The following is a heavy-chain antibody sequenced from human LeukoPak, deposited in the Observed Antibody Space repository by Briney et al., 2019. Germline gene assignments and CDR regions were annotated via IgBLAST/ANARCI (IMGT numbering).Heavy chain of an antibody. Sequence: PGGSLRLSCAASGFTFSDYAMSWVRQAPGKGLEWVSSISSSSSYIYYADSVKGRFTISRDNAKNSLYLQMNSLRAEDTAVYYCARRGDPTTASDYWGQGTLVTVSS. CDR1: GFTFSDYA. CDR2: ISSSSSYI. D-gene: IGHD2/OR15-2a*01. V-gene: IGHV3-21*01. CDR3: ARRGDPTTASDY. J-gene: IGHJ4*02.